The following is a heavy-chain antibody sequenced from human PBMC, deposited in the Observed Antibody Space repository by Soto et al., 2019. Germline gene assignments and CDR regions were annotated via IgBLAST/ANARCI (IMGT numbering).Heavy chain of an antibody. J-gene: IGHJ3*02. CDR2: IYYDGSKK. V-gene: IGHV3-30*03. CDR1: GFSFSNYG. Sequence: QVQLVESGGGVVQPGRSLRLSCAASGFSFSNYGMHWVRQAPGRGLEWVAVIYYDGSKKFSADSVKGRFTISRENFRNTLYLPMDSLRAEDTAVYYCVSACNQLEDADAFDIWRQGTMVTVSS. CDR3: VSACNQLEDADAFDI. D-gene: IGHD2-15*01.